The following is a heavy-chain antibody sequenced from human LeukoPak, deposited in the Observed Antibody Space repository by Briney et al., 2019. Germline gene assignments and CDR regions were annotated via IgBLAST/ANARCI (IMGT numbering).Heavy chain of an antibody. D-gene: IGHD3-3*01. V-gene: IGHV4-59*12. CDR3: ARGPFWDFWSGRYMDV. CDR2: IYYSGST. J-gene: IGHJ6*03. CDR1: GGSISSYY. Sequence: SETLSLTCTVSGGSISSYYWSWIRQPPGKGLEWIGYIYYSGSTNYNPSLKSRVTISVDTSKNQFSLKLSSVTAADTAVYYCARGPFWDFWSGRYMDVWGKGTTVTVSS.